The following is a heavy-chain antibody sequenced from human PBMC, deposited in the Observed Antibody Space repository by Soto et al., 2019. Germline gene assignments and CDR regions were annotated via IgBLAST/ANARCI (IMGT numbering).Heavy chain of an antibody. Sequence: SETLSLTCAVYGGSFSGYYWSWIRQPPGKGLEWIGEINHSGSTNYNPSLKSRVTISVDTSKNQFSLKLSSVTAADTAVYYCARVGTHYYGSGSFKRYYYMDVWGKGTTVTVSS. CDR3: ARVGTHYYGSGSFKRYYYMDV. J-gene: IGHJ6*03. CDR2: INHSGST. D-gene: IGHD3-10*01. V-gene: IGHV4-34*01. CDR1: GGSFSGYY.